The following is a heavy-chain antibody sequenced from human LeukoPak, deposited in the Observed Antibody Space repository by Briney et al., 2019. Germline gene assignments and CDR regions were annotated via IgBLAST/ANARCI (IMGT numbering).Heavy chain of an antibody. V-gene: IGHV3-30-3*01. CDR3: ANSDHYFGYNYCGMDV. D-gene: IGHD3-10*01. Sequence: PGGSLRLSCAASGFTFSSYAMHWVRQAPGKGLEWVAVISHDGSSKFYADSVKGRYTNSRDNSKNTLYLQMNSLRAEDTAVYYCANSDHYFGYNYCGMDVWGQGTTVTVSS. J-gene: IGHJ6*02. CDR2: ISHDGSSK. CDR1: GFTFSSYA.